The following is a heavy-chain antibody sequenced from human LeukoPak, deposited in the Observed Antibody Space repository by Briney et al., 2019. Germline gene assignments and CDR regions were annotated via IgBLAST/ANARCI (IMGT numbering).Heavy chain of an antibody. CDR2: ISYDGSKK. CDR3: AKETGDYAIDY. D-gene: IGHD4-17*01. CDR1: GFTFSSYG. Sequence: GRSLRLSCAASGFTFSSYGMHWVRQAPGKGLEWVAVISYDGSKKYYADSVKGRFTISRDNSKNTLYLQMNSLRAEDTAVYYCAKETGDYAIDYWGQGTLVTVSS. V-gene: IGHV3-30*18. J-gene: IGHJ4*02.